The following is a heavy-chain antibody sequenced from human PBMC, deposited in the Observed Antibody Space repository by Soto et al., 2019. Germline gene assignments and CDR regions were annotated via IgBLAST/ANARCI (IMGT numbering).Heavy chain of an antibody. V-gene: IGHV3-74*01. CDR2: INSDGSIT. CDR3: VRYPRSVGGSYRPDY. J-gene: IGHJ4*02. D-gene: IGHD3-16*02. CDR1: GFTFSSYW. Sequence: GGSLRLSCAASGFTFSSYWMHWVRQVPEKGLVWVSRINSDGSITNYADAVKGRFTISRDNVKNTLYLQMNSLRAEDTAVYYCVRYPRSVGGSYRPDYWGQGTLVTVSS.